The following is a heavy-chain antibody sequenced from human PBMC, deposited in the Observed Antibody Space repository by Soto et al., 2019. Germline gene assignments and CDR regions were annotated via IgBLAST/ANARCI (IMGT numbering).Heavy chain of an antibody. Sequence: GGSLRLSCAASGFTFRNYGMNWVRQAPGKGLEWVSYIGIGSSTKYYADSVKGRFTISRDNAKNSLYLQMNSLRAEDTAVYYCARFYYDSSGYLPSPYYYYYGMDVWGQGTTVTVSS. D-gene: IGHD3-22*01. V-gene: IGHV3-48*01. J-gene: IGHJ6*02. CDR2: IGIGSSTK. CDR3: ARFYYDSSGYLPSPYYYYYGMDV. CDR1: GFTFRNYG.